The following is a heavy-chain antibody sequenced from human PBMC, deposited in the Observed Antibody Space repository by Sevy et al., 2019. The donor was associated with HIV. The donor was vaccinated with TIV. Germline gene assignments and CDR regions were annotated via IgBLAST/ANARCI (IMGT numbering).Heavy chain of an antibody. CDR3: ARGAGYCGGDCYSIDY. Sequence: GGSLRLSCAASGFTFSSYVMHWVRQAPGKGLEWVALIWYDGTIKYYADSVKCRFTISRDNSKDTLFLQMNSLTPEDTAVYYCARGAGYCGGDCYSIDYWGQGALVTVSS. D-gene: IGHD2-21*02. CDR1: GFTFSSYV. J-gene: IGHJ4*02. V-gene: IGHV3-33*08. CDR2: IWYDGTIK.